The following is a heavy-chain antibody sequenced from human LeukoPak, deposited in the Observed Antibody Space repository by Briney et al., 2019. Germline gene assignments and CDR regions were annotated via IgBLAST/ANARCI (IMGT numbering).Heavy chain of an antibody. CDR3: ARLGYCSGGNCYSGDGNAFDI. V-gene: IGHV1-2*06. CDR2: IHPNNGGT. CDR1: GYTFTSYD. J-gene: IGHJ3*02. Sequence: ASVKVSCKASGYTFTSYDINWVRQATGQGLEWMGRIHPNNGGTNYAQKFQGRVTMTRDTSISTAYMELSRLRSDDTAVYYCARLGYCSGGNCYSGDGNAFDIWGQGTRVTVSS. D-gene: IGHD2-15*01.